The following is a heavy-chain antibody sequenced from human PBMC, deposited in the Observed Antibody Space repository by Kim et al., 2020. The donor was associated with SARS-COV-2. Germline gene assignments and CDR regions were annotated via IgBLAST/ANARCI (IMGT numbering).Heavy chain of an antibody. CDR1: GFTFSSYG. CDR3: AKDVWRQLVGAFDY. J-gene: IGHJ4*02. V-gene: IGHV3-30*18. Sequence: GGSLRLSCAASGFTFSSYGMHWVRQAPGKGLEWVAVISYDGSNKYYADSVKGRFTISRDNSKNTLYLQMNSLRAEDTAVYYCAKDVWRQLVGAFDYWGQGTLVTVSS. D-gene: IGHD6-13*01. CDR2: ISYDGSNK.